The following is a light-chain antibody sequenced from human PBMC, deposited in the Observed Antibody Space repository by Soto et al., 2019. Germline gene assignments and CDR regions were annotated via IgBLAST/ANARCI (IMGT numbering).Light chain of an antibody. CDR2: RAS. J-gene: IGKJ4*01. CDR1: QDIHNR. CDR3: QQYDDYPLP. Sequence: DIHMTQSPSSLSAYVGDRVIITCRASQDIHNRLGWYQQKPEKARKSLIYRASNLQSGVPSRFIGSGSGTAFTLTINNLQPEDFATYFCQQYDDYPLPFGGGTTVEIK. V-gene: IGKV1D-16*01.